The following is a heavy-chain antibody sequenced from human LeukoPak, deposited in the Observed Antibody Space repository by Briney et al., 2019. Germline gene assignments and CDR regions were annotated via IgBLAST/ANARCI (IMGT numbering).Heavy chain of an antibody. V-gene: IGHV3-21*06. Sequence: PGGSLRLSCAASGFTFSTYSMNRVRQAPGKGLEGVLSISSSSGFIYYADSVKGRFTISRDNAKNSLYLQMNSLRAEDTAMYYCARAVGLLTSGSYPPVWGQGTLVTVSS. CDR2: ISSSSGFI. CDR3: ARAVGLLTSGSYPPV. CDR1: GFTFSTYS. D-gene: IGHD3-10*01. J-gene: IGHJ4*02.